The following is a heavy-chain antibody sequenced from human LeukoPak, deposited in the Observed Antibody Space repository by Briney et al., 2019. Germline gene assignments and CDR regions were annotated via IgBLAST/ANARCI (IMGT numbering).Heavy chain of an antibody. D-gene: IGHD6-19*01. CDR2: ISVYNGNK. Sequence: ASVNVSFKASVYTFNSYGITWVRQAPGQGLEWMGWISVYNGNKNYAQKFQGRVTITTDTTTSTAYMEVRSLRSDDTAVYYCARVNSAQWLGCFNFDYWGQGTLVTVSS. V-gene: IGHV1-18*01. J-gene: IGHJ4*02. CDR3: ARVNSAQWLGCFNFDY. CDR1: VYTFNSYG.